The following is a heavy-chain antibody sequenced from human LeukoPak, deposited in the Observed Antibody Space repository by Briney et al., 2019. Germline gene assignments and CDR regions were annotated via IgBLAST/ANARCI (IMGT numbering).Heavy chain of an antibody. J-gene: IGHJ4*02. D-gene: IGHD4-17*01. Sequence: SETLSLTCAVSGGSISSGSYSWSWIRQPPGKGLEWIGYIYYSGSTNCNPSLKSRVTISVDTSKNQFSLKLSSVTAADTAVYYCARNRVTTGYFDYWGQGTLVTVSS. CDR3: ARNRVTTGYFDY. CDR2: IYYSGST. V-gene: IGHV4-61*01. CDR1: GGSISSGSYS.